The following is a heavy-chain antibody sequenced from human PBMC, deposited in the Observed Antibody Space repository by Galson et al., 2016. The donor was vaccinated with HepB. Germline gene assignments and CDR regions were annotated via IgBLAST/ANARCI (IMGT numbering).Heavy chain of an antibody. CDR3: ARRMTTHMAAFDY. Sequence: SVKVSCKAFGYTFVDYYVAWVRQAPGQGPEWMGWISPYNGDTKSPPKVQGRVTMTTDRSTTTAYLELLSLRSDDTAVHYCARRMTTHMAAFDYWSQGTLVTVSS. CDR2: ISPYNGDT. D-gene: IGHD4-11*01. J-gene: IGHJ4*02. CDR1: GYTFVDYY. V-gene: IGHV1-18*01.